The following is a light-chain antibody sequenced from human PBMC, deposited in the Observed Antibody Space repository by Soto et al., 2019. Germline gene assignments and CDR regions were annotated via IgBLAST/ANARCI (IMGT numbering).Light chain of an antibody. Sequence: TQLTHSPCSLPASVGHSITLPCXASQDISNYLNWYQQKPGKAPKLLVYDASNLETGVPSRFSGSGSGTDFTFTMSSLQPEDIATYYCQQYDNIRPTYDGASKVDI. CDR3: QQYDNIRPT. J-gene: IGKJ4*01. CDR1: QDISNY. V-gene: IGKV1-33*01. CDR2: DAS.